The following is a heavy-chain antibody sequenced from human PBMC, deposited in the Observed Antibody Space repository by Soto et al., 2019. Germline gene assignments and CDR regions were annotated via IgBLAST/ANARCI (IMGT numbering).Heavy chain of an antibody. CDR2: IDTSGHST. V-gene: IGHV3-74*01. D-gene: IGHD6-13*01. J-gene: IGHJ4*02. CDR3: AKDSWYFDI. CDR1: GFVFTNFW. Sequence: GGSLRLSCEASGFVFTNFWTHWVRHVPGKGLVWVARIDTSGHSTNYAESVKGRFTISRDNAKNTVSLQMNSLRVEDTGVYYCAKDSWYFDIWSQGSQVTVSS.